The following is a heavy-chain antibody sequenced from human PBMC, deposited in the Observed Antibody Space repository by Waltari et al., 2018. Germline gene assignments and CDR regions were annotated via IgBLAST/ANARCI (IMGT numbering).Heavy chain of an antibody. J-gene: IGHJ4*02. V-gene: IGHV4-34*01. Sequence: QVQLQQWGAGLLKPSETLSLTCAVYGGSFSDYYWRWIRQPPGKGLEWIGEIKHSGSTNYNPSLKSRVTISVDTSKNQFSLKLSSVTAADTAVYYCARDPIAAPNSARLYFDYWGQGTLVTVSS. D-gene: IGHD6-6*01. CDR1: GGSFSDYY. CDR2: IKHSGST. CDR3: ARDPIAAPNSARLYFDY.